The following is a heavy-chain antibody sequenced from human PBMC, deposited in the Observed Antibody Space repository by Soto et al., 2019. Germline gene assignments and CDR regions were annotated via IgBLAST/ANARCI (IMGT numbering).Heavy chain of an antibody. CDR1: GFTFSSYG. V-gene: IGHV3-30*03. D-gene: IGHD2-15*01. Sequence: GGSLRLSCAASGFTFSSYGMHWVRQAPGKGLEWVAVISYDGSNKYYADSVKGRFTINPDSSKNQFSLQLNSVTPEDTAVYYCARESPYCSGYSCYSRWFAPWGQGTLVTVS. CDR3: ARESPYCSGYSCYSRWFAP. CDR2: ISYDGSNK. J-gene: IGHJ5*02.